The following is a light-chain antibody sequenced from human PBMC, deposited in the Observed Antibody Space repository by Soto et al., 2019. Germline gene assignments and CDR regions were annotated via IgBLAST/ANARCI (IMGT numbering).Light chain of an antibody. CDR2: AAS. J-gene: IGKJ1*01. CDR1: QSIVTY. CDR3: LLDFSYFWA. V-gene: IGKV1-6*01. Sequence: IQMTQSPSSLSASVGDRVTITCRASQSIVTYLNWYQQKPGKVPKLLIYAASTLQSGVPSRFSGSGSGTDFTLTISSLQPEDFATYYCLLDFSYFWAFGQGTKVDIK.